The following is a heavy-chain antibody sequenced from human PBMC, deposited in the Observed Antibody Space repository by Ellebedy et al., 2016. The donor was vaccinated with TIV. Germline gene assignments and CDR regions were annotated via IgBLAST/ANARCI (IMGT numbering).Heavy chain of an antibody. V-gene: IGHV1-18*01. CDR3: ARESPNTVGFQH. J-gene: IGHJ1*01. Sequence: AASVKVSCKASGYTFTSYGISWVRQAPGQGLGWMGWISAYNGNTNYAQKLQGRVTMTTDTSTSTAYMELRRLRSDDTAVYYCARESPNTVGFQHWGQGTLVTVSS. D-gene: IGHD4-23*01. CDR2: ISAYNGNT. CDR1: GYTFTSYG.